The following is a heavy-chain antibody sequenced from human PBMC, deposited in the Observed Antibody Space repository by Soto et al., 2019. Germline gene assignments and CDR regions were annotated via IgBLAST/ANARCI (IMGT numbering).Heavy chain of an antibody. J-gene: IGHJ6*02. CDR1: VGTFSSYA. V-gene: IGHV1-69*01. CDR2: IIPIFGTA. D-gene: IGHD4-17*01. CDR3: ARTGPGSWLGLRGYYYYYGMDV. Sequence: QVQLVQSGAEVKKPGSSVKVSCKASVGTFSSYAISWVRQAPGQGLEWMGGIIPIFGTANYAQKFQGRVTITADESTSTAYMELSSLRSEDTAVYYCARTGPGSWLGLRGYYYYYGMDVWGQGTTVTVSS.